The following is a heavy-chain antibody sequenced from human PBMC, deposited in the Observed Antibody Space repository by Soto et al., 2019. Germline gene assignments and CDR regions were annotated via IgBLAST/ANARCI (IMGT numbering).Heavy chain of an antibody. Sequence: PSETLSLTCTVSDGPISTSSYYWGRIRQSPGKGLEWIGIFFYTGRTYYNPSLESRVTLSVDTSKNQFSLHLTSVTAADTAVYYCTRHHPHHYDSSGYFDYWGQG. CDR1: DGPISTSSYY. V-gene: IGHV4-39*01. CDR3: TRHHPHHYDSSGYFDY. J-gene: IGHJ4*02. D-gene: IGHD3-22*01. CDR2: FFYTGRT.